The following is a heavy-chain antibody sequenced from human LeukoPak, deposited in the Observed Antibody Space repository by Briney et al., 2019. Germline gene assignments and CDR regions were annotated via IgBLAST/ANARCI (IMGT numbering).Heavy chain of an antibody. Sequence: AETLSLTCTVSGVSISSYYWSWIRQPPGKGLEWLGYFYHSGGTYYNPSFGSRVTISLDTSKKQVSLTLSSLTPADSAVYYCARLSGYYGYVNFWGQGTLVTVSS. CDR3: ARLSGYYGYVNF. D-gene: IGHD3-22*01. CDR1: GVSISSYY. V-gene: IGHV4-59*01. CDR2: FYHSGGT. J-gene: IGHJ4*02.